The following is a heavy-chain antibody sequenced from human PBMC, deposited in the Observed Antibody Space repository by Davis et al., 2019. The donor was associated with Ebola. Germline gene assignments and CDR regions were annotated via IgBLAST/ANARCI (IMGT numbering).Heavy chain of an antibody. D-gene: IGHD6-19*01. Sequence: GESLKISCAASGFTFSSYWMSWVRQAPGKGLEWVANIKQDGSEKYYVDSVKGRFTISRDNSKNTLYLQMNSLRAEDTAVYYCARPGPGYSSGSDYWGQGTLVTVSS. J-gene: IGHJ4*02. CDR3: ARPGPGYSSGSDY. V-gene: IGHV3-7*01. CDR2: IKQDGSEK. CDR1: GFTFSSYW.